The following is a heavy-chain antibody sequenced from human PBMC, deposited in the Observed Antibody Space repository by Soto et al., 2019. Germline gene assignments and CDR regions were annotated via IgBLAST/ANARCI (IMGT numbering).Heavy chain of an antibody. Sequence: EVQLLESGGGLVQPGGSLRLSCAASGFTFSSYAMSWVRQAPGKGLEWVSAISGSGGSTYYADSVKGRFTISRDNSKNTLYLQMNSLRAEDTAVYYCTRYPYDGVAYFDYWGQGTLVTVSS. J-gene: IGHJ4*02. CDR2: ISGSGGST. CDR3: TRYPYDGVAYFDY. CDR1: GFTFSSYA. D-gene: IGHD3-22*01. V-gene: IGHV3-23*01.